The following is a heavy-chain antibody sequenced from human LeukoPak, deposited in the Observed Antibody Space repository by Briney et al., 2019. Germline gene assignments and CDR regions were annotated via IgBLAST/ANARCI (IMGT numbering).Heavy chain of an antibody. CDR3: ARVSSTHHYYMDV. Sequence: ASVKVSCTASGYTFTGYYMHWVRQAPGQGLEWMGWINPNSGGTNYAQNFQGRVTMTRDTSMTTAYMELSRLRSDGTAMYYCARVSSTHHYYMDVWGRGTTVIISS. J-gene: IGHJ6*03. D-gene: IGHD5/OR15-5a*01. V-gene: IGHV1-2*02. CDR2: INPNSGGT. CDR1: GYTFTGYY.